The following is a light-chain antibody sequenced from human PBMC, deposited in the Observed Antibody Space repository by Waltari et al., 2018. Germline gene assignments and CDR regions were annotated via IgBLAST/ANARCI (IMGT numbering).Light chain of an antibody. Sequence: ETVLTLSPATLSLSPGERATLSCRASQNIGTYLTWFQQRPGQAPRLLIHDASNRATGIPARFSGSGSGTDFTLTISSLEPEDFAVYYCQQRSYWPRTFGQGTKVEIK. CDR2: DAS. J-gene: IGKJ1*01. CDR3: QQRSYWPRT. V-gene: IGKV3-11*01. CDR1: QNIGTY.